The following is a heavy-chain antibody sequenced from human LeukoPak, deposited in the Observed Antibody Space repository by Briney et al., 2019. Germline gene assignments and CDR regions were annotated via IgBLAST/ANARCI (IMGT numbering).Heavy chain of an antibody. V-gene: IGHV3-21*01. CDR3: VAATGAFDF. J-gene: IGHJ3*01. Sequence: GGSLRLSCAASTFTFTTYSMNWVRRAPGKGLEWVSSISSSSSYIYYADSVKGRFTISRDNAKKSLYLQMNSPRAEDTAVYYCVAATGAFDFWGQGTMVTVSA. CDR1: TFTFTTYS. CDR2: ISSSSSYI. D-gene: IGHD6-19*01.